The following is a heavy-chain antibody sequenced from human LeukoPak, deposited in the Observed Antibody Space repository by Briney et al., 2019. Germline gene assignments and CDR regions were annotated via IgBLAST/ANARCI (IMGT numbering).Heavy chain of an antibody. CDR1: GGSISSYY. CDR2: IYYSGST. J-gene: IGHJ3*02. V-gene: IGHV4-59*01. D-gene: IGHD3-22*01. CDR3: ARDGVVPYYYDSSGYLGAFDI. Sequence: KPSETLSLTCTVSGGSISSYYWSWIRQPPGKGLEWIGYIYYSGSTNYNPSFKSRVTISVDTSKNQFSLKLSSVTAADTAVYYCARDGVVPYYYDSSGYLGAFDIWGQGTMVTVSS.